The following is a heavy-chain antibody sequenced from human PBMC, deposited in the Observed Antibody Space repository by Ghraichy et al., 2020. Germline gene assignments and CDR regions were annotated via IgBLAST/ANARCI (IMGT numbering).Heavy chain of an antibody. J-gene: IGHJ4*02. CDR1: GGSISSNSYY. D-gene: IGHD3-3*01. CDR2: IFYSGST. V-gene: IGHV4-39*01. CDR3: ARVQGWSGYYRLDY. Sequence: SQTLSLTCTVSGGSISSNSYYWGWIRQPPGKGLEWIGSIFYSGSTYHNPSLKSRVTISVDTSKNQFSLKLSSVTAADTAVYYCARVQGWSGYYRLDYWGQGTLVTVSS.